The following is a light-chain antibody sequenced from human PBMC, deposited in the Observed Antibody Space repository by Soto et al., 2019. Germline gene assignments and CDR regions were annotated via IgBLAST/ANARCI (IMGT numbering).Light chain of an antibody. V-gene: IGLV1-40*01. CDR2: DNN. CDR1: SSNIGAGYD. Sequence: QSVLTQPPSLSGAQGQRVIISCTGSSSNIGAGYDVHWYQQLPGAAPQLLIFDNNYRPSGVPDRFSGSKSGNTASLTISGLQADDEADYYCSSYTSRSIVVFGGGTKLTVL. J-gene: IGLJ2*01. CDR3: SSYTSRSIVV.